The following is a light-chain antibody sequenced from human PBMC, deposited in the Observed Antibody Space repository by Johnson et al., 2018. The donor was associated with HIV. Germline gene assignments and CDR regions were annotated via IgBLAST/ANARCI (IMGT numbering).Light chain of an antibody. CDR3: GTWDSSLSAGGV. CDR2: ENT. J-gene: IGLJ1*01. V-gene: IGLV1-51*01. Sequence: QSVLTQPPSVSAAPGQKVTISCSGSSSNIGNTYVSWYQQLPGTAPKLLIYENTKRPSGIPDRFSGSKSGTSATLGITGLQTWDEADYYCGTWDSSLSAGGVFVTGTKVTVL. CDR1: SSNIGNTY.